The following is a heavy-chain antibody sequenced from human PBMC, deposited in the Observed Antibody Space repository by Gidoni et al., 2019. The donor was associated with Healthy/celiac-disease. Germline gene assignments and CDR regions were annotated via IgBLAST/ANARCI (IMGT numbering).Heavy chain of an antibody. CDR3: ARFVRGFCSSTSCYAGYYYGMDV. Sequence: QVQLVQSGAGVKKPGSSVKVSCQASGGTFSSYAISWVRQAPGQGLEWMGGIIPIFGTANYAQKFQGRVTITADESTSTAYMELSSLRSEDTAVYYCARFVRGFCSSTSCYAGYYYGMDVWGQGTTVTVSS. CDR2: IIPIFGTA. D-gene: IGHD2-2*01. V-gene: IGHV1-69*01. CDR1: GGTFSSYA. J-gene: IGHJ6*02.